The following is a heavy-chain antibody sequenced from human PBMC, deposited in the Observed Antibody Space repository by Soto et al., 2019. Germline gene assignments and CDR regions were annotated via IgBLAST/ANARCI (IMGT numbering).Heavy chain of an antibody. CDR2: ISSSSSYI. CDR1: GFTFSSYS. D-gene: IGHD4-17*01. Sequence: EVQLVESGGGLVKPGGSLRLSCAASGFTFSSYSMNWVRQAPGKGLEWVSSISSSSSYIYYADSVKGRFTISRDNAKNSLYLQMNSPRAEDTAVYYCARDAGDYGDYFDYWGQGTLVTVSS. CDR3: ARDAGDYGDYFDY. V-gene: IGHV3-21*01. J-gene: IGHJ4*02.